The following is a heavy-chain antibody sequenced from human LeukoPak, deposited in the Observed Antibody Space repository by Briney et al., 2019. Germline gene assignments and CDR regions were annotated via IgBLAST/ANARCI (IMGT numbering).Heavy chain of an antibody. CDR2: ITSSGTYI. V-gene: IGHV3-21*01. CDR1: GFTFNNYN. CDR3: ARGPYSGSYGSYYYYMDV. J-gene: IGHJ6*03. D-gene: IGHD1-26*01. Sequence: GESLRLSCAASGFTFNNYNMNWVRQAPGKALEWVSSITSSGTYIFYADSVKGRFTISRDNAKNSLYLQMNSLGPEDTAVYFCARGPYSGSYGSYYYYMDVWGKGTTVTVSS.